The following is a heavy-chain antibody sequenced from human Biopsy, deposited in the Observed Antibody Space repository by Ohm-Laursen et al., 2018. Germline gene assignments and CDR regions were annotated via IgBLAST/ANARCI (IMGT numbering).Heavy chain of an antibody. D-gene: IGHD1-26*01. CDR2: IYYSGGT. V-gene: IGHV4-59*07. CDR1: GGSMTGYE. Sequence: SDTLSFTCSVSGGSMTGYEWSWIRLAPGKGLGWIGYIYYSGGTMYNPSLASRVTFSVDMSKSQFSLKLYSVAAADTAVYYCARVEAGTYDALDIWGQGTLVAVSA. J-gene: IGHJ3*02. CDR3: ARVEAGTYDALDI.